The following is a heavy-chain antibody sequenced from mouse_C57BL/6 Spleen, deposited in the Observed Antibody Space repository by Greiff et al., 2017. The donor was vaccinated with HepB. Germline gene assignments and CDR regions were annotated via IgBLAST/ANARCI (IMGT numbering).Heavy chain of an antibody. Sequence: VQRVDSGAELAKPGASVKLSCKASGYTFTSYWMHWVKQRPGQGLEWIGYINPSSGYTKYNQKFKDKATLTADKSSSTAYMQLSSLTYEDSAVYYCARGLITTVLRDYWGQGTTLTVSS. V-gene: IGHV1-7*01. CDR2: INPSSGYT. CDR3: ARGLITTVLRDY. J-gene: IGHJ2*01. D-gene: IGHD1-1*01. CDR1: GYTFTSYW.